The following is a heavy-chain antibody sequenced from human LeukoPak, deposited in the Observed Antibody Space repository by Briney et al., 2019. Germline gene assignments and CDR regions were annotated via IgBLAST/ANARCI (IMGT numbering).Heavy chain of an antibody. D-gene: IGHD2-15*01. CDR3: ARDRICSGGSCYSYSDY. CDR2: IKQDGSEK. Sequence: GSLRLSCAASGFTFSSYWVSWVRQAPGKGLEWVANIKQDGSEKYYVDSVKGRFTISRDNAKNSLYLQMNSLRAEDTAVYYCARDRICSGGSCYSYSDYWGQGTLATVSS. V-gene: IGHV3-7*03. CDR1: GFTFSSYW. J-gene: IGHJ4*02.